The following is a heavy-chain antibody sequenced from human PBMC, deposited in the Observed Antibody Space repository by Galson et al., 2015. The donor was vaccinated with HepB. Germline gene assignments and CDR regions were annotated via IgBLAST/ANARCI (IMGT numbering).Heavy chain of an antibody. CDR3: AREGPMTGSYYYYGMDV. V-gene: IGHV3-33*01. D-gene: IGHD1-1*01. Sequence: SLRLSCAASGFTFSLHGMHWVRQAPGKGLEWVAVIWYDGSKKYYVDSVKGRFSISRDNSKDTWYLQMKSLRAEDTAVYYCAREGPMTGSYYYYGMDVWGQGTTVTVSS. CDR1: GFTFSLHG. CDR2: IWYDGSKK. J-gene: IGHJ6*02.